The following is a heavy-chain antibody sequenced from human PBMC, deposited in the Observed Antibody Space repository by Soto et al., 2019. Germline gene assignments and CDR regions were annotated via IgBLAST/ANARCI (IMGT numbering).Heavy chain of an antibody. D-gene: IGHD5-18*01. J-gene: IGHJ4*02. Sequence: QVQLVESGGGVVQPGRSLRLSCAASGSTFSSYAMHWVRQAPGKGLEWVAVISYDGSNKYYADSVKGRFTISRDNSKNTLYLQMNSLRAEDTAVYYCARDHSEVQLWYTALDFDYWGQGTLVTVSS. V-gene: IGHV3-30-3*01. CDR1: GSTFSSYA. CDR3: ARDHSEVQLWYTALDFDY. CDR2: ISYDGSNK.